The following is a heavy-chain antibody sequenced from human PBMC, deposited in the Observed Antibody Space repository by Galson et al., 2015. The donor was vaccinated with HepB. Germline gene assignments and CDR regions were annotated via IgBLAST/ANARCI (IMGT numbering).Heavy chain of an antibody. J-gene: IGHJ2*01. V-gene: IGHV2-5*02. Sequence: PALVKPTQTLTLTCTFSGFSLSTSGVGVGWIRQPPGKALEWLALIYWDDDKRYSPSLKSRLTITKDTSKNQVVLTMTNMDPVDTATYYCAHSIWFGETNWYFDLWGRGTLVTVSS. CDR3: AHSIWFGETNWYFDL. CDR1: GFSLSTSGVG. CDR2: IYWDDDK. D-gene: IGHD3-10*01.